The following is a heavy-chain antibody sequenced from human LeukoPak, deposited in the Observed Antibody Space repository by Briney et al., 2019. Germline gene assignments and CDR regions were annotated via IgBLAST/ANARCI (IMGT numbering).Heavy chain of an antibody. CDR1: GFTFSSYS. D-gene: IGHD6-19*01. CDR3: ARDAYSSGLLTWFDR. Sequence: GGSLRLSCAASGFTFSSYSMTWVRQAPGKGLECVSSISSSSSYIYYADSVKGRFTISRDNAKNTLYLQMNSLRAEDTAVYYCARDAYSSGLLTWFDRWGQGTLVTVSS. V-gene: IGHV3-21*01. J-gene: IGHJ5*02. CDR2: ISSSSSYI.